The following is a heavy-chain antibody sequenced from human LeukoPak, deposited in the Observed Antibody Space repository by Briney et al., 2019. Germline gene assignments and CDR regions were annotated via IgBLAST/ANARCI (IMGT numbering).Heavy chain of an antibody. J-gene: IGHJ4*02. CDR1: GVTFSSYA. V-gene: IGHV3-30-3*01. D-gene: IGHD3-16*01. CDR3: ARDLAH. Sequence: PGGSLRLSCAASGVTFSSYAMRWVRQAPGKGLEWVAVISYDGSNKYYADSVKGRFTISRDNSNNPLYLQMNSLRAQDTAVYYSARDLAHWGQGTLVTVSS. CDR2: ISYDGSNK.